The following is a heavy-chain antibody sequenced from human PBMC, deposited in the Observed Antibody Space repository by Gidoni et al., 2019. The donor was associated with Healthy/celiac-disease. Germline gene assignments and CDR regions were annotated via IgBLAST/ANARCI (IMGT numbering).Heavy chain of an antibody. J-gene: IGHJ4*02. V-gene: IGHV3-30*18. CDR2: ISHDGSNK. D-gene: IGHD4-17*01. Sequence: QVQLVESGGGVVQPGRSLRLSCAASGFTFSSYGMHWVRQAPGKGLEWVAVISHDGSNKYYADSVKGRFTISRDNSKNTLYLQMNSLRAEDTAVYYCAKGSDDYCDYSDYWGQGTLVTVSS. CDR3: AKGSDDYCDYSDY. CDR1: GFTFSSYG.